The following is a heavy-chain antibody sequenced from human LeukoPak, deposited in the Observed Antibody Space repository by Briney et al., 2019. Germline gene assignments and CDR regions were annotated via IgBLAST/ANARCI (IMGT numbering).Heavy chain of an antibody. V-gene: IGHV3-7*01. CDR1: GFTFSMSW. CDR3: ARAKWELLWNNWFDP. D-gene: IGHD1-26*01. Sequence: GGSLRLSCAASGFTFSMSWMTWVRQAPGKGLEWVASINGHGSEIHYVDSVKGRFTISRDNAKNSLYLQMNSLRAEDTAVYYCARAKWELLWNNWFDPWGQGTLVTVSS. J-gene: IGHJ5*02. CDR2: INGHGSEI.